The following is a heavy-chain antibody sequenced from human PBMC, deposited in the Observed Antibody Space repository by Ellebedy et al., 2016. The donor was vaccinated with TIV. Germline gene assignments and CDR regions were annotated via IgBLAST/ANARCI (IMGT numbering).Heavy chain of an antibody. J-gene: IGHJ5*02. V-gene: IGHV3-21*01. CDR1: GFTFSDYW. Sequence: GESLKISCAASGFTFSDYWMSWVRQAPGKGLEWVSTISNTGSRTYYADSVEGRFTISRDNAKNSLYLQMNSLRAEDTAVYYCARGPYSISSNPWGQGILVTVSS. CDR3: ARGPYSISSNP. CDR2: ISNTGSRT. D-gene: IGHD6-6*01.